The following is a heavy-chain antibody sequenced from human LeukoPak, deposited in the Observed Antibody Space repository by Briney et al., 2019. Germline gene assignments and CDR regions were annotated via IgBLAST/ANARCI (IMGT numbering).Heavy chain of an antibody. D-gene: IGHD3-10*01. CDR1: GFTVSSNY. V-gene: IGHV3-53*01. Sequence: PGGSLRLSCAASGFTVSSNYMSWVRQAPGKGLEWVSVIYSGGSTYYADSVKGRFTISRDNSKNTLYLQMNSLRAEDTTVYYCARDPSGSGSFDAFDIWGQGTMVTVSS. CDR2: IYSGGST. J-gene: IGHJ3*02. CDR3: ARDPSGSGSFDAFDI.